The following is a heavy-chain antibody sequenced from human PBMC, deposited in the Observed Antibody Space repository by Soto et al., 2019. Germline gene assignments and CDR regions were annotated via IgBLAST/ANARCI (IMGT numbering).Heavy chain of an antibody. V-gene: IGHV1-69*17. Sequence: QXQLVQSGAEVKXPGSSVKVSCKASGGTSRSLSITWVRQAPGQGLEWMGGITPLFGIPNYPQKFQGRLTITADKSTGTAYLELSSLRSEDTAVYYCARDTHSAGGWFDTWGRGTLVTVSS. CDR1: GGTSRSLS. CDR3: ARDTHSAGGWFDT. J-gene: IGHJ5*02. CDR2: ITPLFGIP. D-gene: IGHD2-15*01.